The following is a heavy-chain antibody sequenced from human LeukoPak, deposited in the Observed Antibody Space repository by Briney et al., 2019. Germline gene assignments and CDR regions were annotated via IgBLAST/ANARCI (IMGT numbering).Heavy chain of an antibody. Sequence: GGSLRLSCAASGFTFSTYAMSWVRQAPGKGLEWVSSISDSGSSTSYADSVKGLFTISRDNSKNTLDLQMNSLRAEDTAIYYCAKGSLRLGELSSWTLDYWGQGTLVTVCS. V-gene: IGHV3-23*01. D-gene: IGHD3-16*02. CDR1: GFTFSTYA. CDR2: ISDSGSST. J-gene: IGHJ4*02. CDR3: AKGSLRLGELSSWTLDY.